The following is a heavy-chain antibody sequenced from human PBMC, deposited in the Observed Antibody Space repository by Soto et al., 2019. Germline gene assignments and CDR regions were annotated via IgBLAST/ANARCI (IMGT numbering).Heavy chain of an antibody. CDR3: ARAWGGVPDY. D-gene: IGHD3-16*01. CDR1: GGSFSGYY. CDR2: INHSGST. V-gene: IGHV4-34*01. J-gene: IGHJ4*02. Sequence: QVQLQQWGAGLLKPSETLSLTCAVYGGSFSGYYWSWIRQPPGKGLEWIGEINHSGSTNYNPSLXRRVTIXXDTSKNQFSLKLSSVTAADTAVYYCARAWGGVPDYWGQGTLVTVSS.